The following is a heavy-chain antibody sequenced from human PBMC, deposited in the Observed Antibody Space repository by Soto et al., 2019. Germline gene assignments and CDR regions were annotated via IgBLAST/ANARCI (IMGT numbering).Heavy chain of an antibody. Sequence: GASVKVSCKASGYTFTSYGISRVRQAPGQGLEWMGWISAYNGNTNYAQKLQGRVTMTTDTSTSTAYMELRSLRSDDTAVYYCAREGSYDYIWGSYPPASYYYYMDVWGKGTTVTVSS. CDR2: ISAYNGNT. CDR3: AREGSYDYIWGSYPPASYYYYMDV. CDR1: GYTFTSYG. D-gene: IGHD3-16*02. J-gene: IGHJ6*03. V-gene: IGHV1-18*01.